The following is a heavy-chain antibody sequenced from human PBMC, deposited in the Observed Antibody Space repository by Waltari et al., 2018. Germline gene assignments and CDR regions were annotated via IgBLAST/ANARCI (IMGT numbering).Heavy chain of an antibody. V-gene: IGHV1-18*04. CDR3: ARNLYDFWSGYHPSSFDY. CDR1: GYTFTDYG. Sequence: QVQLVQSGAEVKKPGASVKVFCKASGYTFTDYGIIWVRQAPGQGLESMGWISPYNGNTDYVKKFQGRVTMTTDTSTSTAYMELRSLRSDDTAVYYCARNLYDFWSGYHPSSFDYWGQGTLVTVSS. J-gene: IGHJ4*02. D-gene: IGHD3-3*01. CDR2: ISPYNGNT.